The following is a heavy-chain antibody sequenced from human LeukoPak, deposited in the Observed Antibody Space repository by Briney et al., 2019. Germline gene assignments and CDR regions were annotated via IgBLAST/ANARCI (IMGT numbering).Heavy chain of an antibody. V-gene: IGHV3-53*01. CDR3: ARSSSTVFPYYFDY. J-gene: IGHJ4*02. Sequence: GGSLRLSCAASGFTVSSNNMSWVRQAPGKGLEWVSVIYSGGSTYYADSVKGRFTISRDNSKNTLYLQMNSLRAEDTAVYYCARSSSTVFPYYFDYWGQGTLVTVSS. D-gene: IGHD4-17*01. CDR1: GFTVSSNN. CDR2: IYSGGST.